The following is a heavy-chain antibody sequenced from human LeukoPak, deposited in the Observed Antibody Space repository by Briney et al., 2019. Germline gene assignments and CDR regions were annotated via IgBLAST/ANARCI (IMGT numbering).Heavy chain of an antibody. CDR3: ARDSIVGATCDY. CDR2: INPDRGGT. CDR1: GYTFTGYY. D-gene: IGHD1-26*01. V-gene: IGHV1-2*02. Sequence: ASVKVSCKASGYTFTGYYIHWVRQAPGQGLEWMGWINPDRGGTYYAQKFQGRVTMTRDTSISTAYMELSRLRSDDTAMYYCARDSIVGATCDYWGQGTLVTVSS. J-gene: IGHJ4*02.